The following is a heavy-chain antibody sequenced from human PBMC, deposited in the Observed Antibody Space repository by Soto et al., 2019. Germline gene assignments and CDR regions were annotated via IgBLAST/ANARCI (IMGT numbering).Heavy chain of an antibody. Sequence: GGSLRLSCAASGFTFSSYGMHWVRQAPGKGLEWVAVISYDGSNKYYADSVKGRFTISRDNSKNTLYLQMNSLRAEDTAVYYCAKGARATVDLYSYGLEGMDVWGQGTTVTVSS. D-gene: IGHD5-18*01. J-gene: IGHJ6*02. V-gene: IGHV3-30*18. CDR1: GFTFSSYG. CDR2: ISYDGSNK. CDR3: AKGARATVDLYSYGLEGMDV.